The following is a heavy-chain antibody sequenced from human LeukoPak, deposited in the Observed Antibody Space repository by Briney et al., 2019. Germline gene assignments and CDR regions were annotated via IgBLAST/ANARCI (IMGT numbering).Heavy chain of an antibody. CDR3: ARRAGAYSHPYDY. D-gene: IGHD4/OR15-4a*01. V-gene: IGHV3-7*03. CDR2: INQDGSEE. J-gene: IGHJ4*02. CDR1: GFPFGGYW. Sequence: GGSLRLSCTVSGFPFGGYWMTWVRQAPGKGLQWVANINQDGSEEYYVDSVRGRFTISRDNSKNTLYLQMNSLRAEDTAVYYCARRAGAYSHPYDYWGQGTLVTVSS.